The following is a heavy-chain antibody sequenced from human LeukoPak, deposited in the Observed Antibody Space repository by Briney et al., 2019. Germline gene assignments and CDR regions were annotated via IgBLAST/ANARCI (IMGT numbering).Heavy chain of an antibody. Sequence: GGSLRLSCAASGFTFSSYSMNWVRQAPGKGLEWVSSISSSSRYIYYADSVKGRFTISRDNAKNSLYLQMNSLRAEDTAVYYCARRDILTGYYEDDAFDIWGQGTMVTVSS. CDR1: GFTFSSYS. CDR2: ISSSSRYI. CDR3: ARRDILTGYYEDDAFDI. V-gene: IGHV3-21*01. D-gene: IGHD3-9*01. J-gene: IGHJ3*02.